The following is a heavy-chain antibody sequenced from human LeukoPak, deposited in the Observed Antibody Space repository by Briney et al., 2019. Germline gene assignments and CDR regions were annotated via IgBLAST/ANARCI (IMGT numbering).Heavy chain of an antibody. Sequence: SETLSLTCTASGDSISSSSYYWAWIRQSPGKGLEWIGSVYYSGTTYYNPSLKSRVTISVDTSRSQFSLKVGSVTAADTAVYCCARHRRYTTGSEEYDYWGQGNMVTVSS. J-gene: IGHJ4*02. D-gene: IGHD2-8*02. V-gene: IGHV4-39*01. CDR3: ARHRRYTTGSEEYDY. CDR2: VYYSGTT. CDR1: GDSISSSSYY.